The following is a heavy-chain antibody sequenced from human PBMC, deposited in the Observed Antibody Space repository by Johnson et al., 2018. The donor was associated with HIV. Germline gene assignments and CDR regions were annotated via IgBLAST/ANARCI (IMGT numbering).Heavy chain of an antibody. D-gene: IGHD3-10*01. CDR2: IYSGGST. CDR3: ARSPPSYGSGSYLGLDAFDI. CDR1: GFTVSSHY. J-gene: IGHJ3*02. V-gene: IGHV3-53*01. Sequence: VQLVESGGGLIQPGGSLRLSCAASGFTVSSHYMSWVRQAPGKGLEWVSVIYSGGSTYYADSVKGRFTISRANSKNTVYLQMNSLRAEDTAVYYCARSPPSYGSGSYLGLDAFDIWGKGTMVTVSS.